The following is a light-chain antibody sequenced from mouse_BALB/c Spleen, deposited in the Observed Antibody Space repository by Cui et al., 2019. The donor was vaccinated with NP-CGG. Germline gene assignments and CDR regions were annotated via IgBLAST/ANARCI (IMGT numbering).Light chain of an antibody. CDR3: ALWYSNHWV. CDR1: TGAVTTTNY. V-gene: IGLV1*01. CDR2: GTN. J-gene: IGLJ1*01. Sequence: QAFLTPESAPTTSPGETVTLTCRSNTGAVTTTNYANWVQEKPDHLFTGLIGGTNNRAPGVPARFSGSLIGDKAALTITGAQTEDEAIYFCALWYSNHWVFGGGTKLTVV.